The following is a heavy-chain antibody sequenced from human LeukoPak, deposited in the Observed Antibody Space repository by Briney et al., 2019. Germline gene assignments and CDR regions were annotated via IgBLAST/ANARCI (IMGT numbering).Heavy chain of an antibody. D-gene: IGHD3-22*01. V-gene: IGHV4-4*07. CDR1: GGSISDHY. CDR2: MYVSGTT. Sequence: SKTLSLTCSVSGGSISDHYLSWIRQPAGKGLEWIGRMYVSGTTNYNPSLRSRVSMSMDTSKNQFSLRLRSVTAADTAVYYCARENYYDSSGYSEGMDVWGQGTTVTVS. J-gene: IGHJ6*02. CDR3: ARENYYDSSGYSEGMDV.